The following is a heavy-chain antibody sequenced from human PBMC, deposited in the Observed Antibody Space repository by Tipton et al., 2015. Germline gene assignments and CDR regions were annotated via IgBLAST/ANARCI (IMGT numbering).Heavy chain of an antibody. Sequence: TLSLTCSVSGGSIRDSNFYWGWIRQPPEKGLEWIGYILLSGRTSYNPSLQSRVTISLDLSKNQFSLNLTSVTAADTAMYYCARGGGDDYIWGSSRFDSWGQGILVTVSS. V-gene: IGHV4-30-4*08. CDR1: GGSIRDSNFY. CDR2: ILLSGRT. D-gene: IGHD3-16*02. J-gene: IGHJ5*01. CDR3: ARGGGDDYIWGSSRFDS.